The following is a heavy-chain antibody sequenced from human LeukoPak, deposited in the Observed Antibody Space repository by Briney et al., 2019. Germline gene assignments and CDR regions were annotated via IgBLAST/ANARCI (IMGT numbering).Heavy chain of an antibody. Sequence: SQTLSLTCTVSGGSISSGGYYWSWIRQPPGKGLEWIGEINHSGSTNYNPSLKSRVTISVDTSKNQFSLKLSSVTAADTAVYYCARRENYYGSGTYVYWGQGTLVTVSS. CDR1: GGSISSGGYY. V-gene: IGHV4-30-2*01. CDR3: ARRENYYGSGTYVY. D-gene: IGHD3-10*01. J-gene: IGHJ4*02. CDR2: INHSGST.